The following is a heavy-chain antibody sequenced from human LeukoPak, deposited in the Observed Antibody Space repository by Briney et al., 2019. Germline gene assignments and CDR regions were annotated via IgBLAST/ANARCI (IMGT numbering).Heavy chain of an antibody. CDR3: AKDRVQQLVLWFDP. D-gene: IGHD6-13*01. CDR2: ISGSGGST. Sequence: GGSLRLSCAASGFTFSSYAMSWVRQAPGKGREWVSAISGSGGSTYYADSVKGRFTISRDNSKNTLYLQMNSLRAEDTAVYYCAKDRVQQLVLWFDPWGQGTLVTVSS. V-gene: IGHV3-23*01. J-gene: IGHJ5*02. CDR1: GFTFSSYA.